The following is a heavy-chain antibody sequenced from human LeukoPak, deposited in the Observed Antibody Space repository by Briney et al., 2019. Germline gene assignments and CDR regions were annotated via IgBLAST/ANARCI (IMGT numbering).Heavy chain of an antibody. J-gene: IGHJ4*02. CDR2: INHSGYT. D-gene: IGHD3-22*01. CDR1: GESSFSSYY. Sequence: SETLSLTCAVYGESSFSSYYWSWIRQTPGGTLEWIGEINHSGYTNYNPSLKSRVTLSIDTSKNQFSLRLNSVTAADTAVYYCSRQVVGNDYWGQGTLVTVSS. V-gene: IGHV4-34*01. CDR3: SRQVVGNDY.